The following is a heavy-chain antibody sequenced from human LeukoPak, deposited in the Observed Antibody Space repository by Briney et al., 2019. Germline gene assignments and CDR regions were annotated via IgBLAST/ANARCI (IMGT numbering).Heavy chain of an antibody. V-gene: IGHV3-23*01. D-gene: IGHD3-9*01. CDR1: GFTVSSNY. Sequence: GGSLRLSCAASGFTVSSNYMSWVRQAPGKGLEWVSAISGSGGSTYYADSVKGRFTISRDNSKNTLYLQMNSLRAEDTAVYYCAKDLLGRAGYYNLDYWGQGTLVTVSS. J-gene: IGHJ4*02. CDR3: AKDLLGRAGYYNLDY. CDR2: ISGSGGST.